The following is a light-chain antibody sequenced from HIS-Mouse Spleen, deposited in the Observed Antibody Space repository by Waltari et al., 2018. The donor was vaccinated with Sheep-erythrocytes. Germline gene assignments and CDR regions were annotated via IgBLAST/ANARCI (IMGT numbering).Light chain of an antibody. CDR3: AAWDDSLSGNWV. J-gene: IGLJ3*02. V-gene: IGLV1-47*01. Sequence: QSVLTQPPSASGTPGQRVTISCSGSSSNIGSNYVYWYQQLPGTAPKLLIYRNKQRPSGVPDRFSGSKSGTSASRAISGLRSEDEADYYCAAWDDSLSGNWVFGGGTKLTVL. CDR2: RNK. CDR1: SSNIGSNY.